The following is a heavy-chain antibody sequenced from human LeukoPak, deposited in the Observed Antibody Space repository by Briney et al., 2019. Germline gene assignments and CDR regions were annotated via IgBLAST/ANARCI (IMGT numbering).Heavy chain of an antibody. CDR2: ISAYNGNT. V-gene: IGHV1-18*01. J-gene: IGHJ4*02. Sequence: ASVKVSCKASGYTFTSYGISWVRQAPGQGLEWMGWISAYNGNTNYAQKLQGRVTMTTDTPTGTAYMELRSLRSNDTAVYYCASGYSGYDDYWGQGTLVTVSS. D-gene: IGHD5-12*01. CDR3: ASGYSGYDDY. CDR1: GYTFTSYG.